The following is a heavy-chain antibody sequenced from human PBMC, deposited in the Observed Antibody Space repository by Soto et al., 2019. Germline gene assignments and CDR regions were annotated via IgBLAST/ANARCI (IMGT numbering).Heavy chain of an antibody. D-gene: IGHD3-22*01. J-gene: IGHJ5*02. V-gene: IGHV4-31*03. Sequence: QVQLQESGPGLVKPSQTLSLTCTVSGGSISDGYYWSWIRQHPGKGLEWIGSISDSGSTSYNPSLKSRLTISVDTSKNQLSLNLSSVTAADTAVYYCARRDRSGYSYWLDTWGQGNLVTVSS. CDR2: ISDSGST. CDR3: ARRDRSGYSYWLDT. CDR1: GGSISDGYY.